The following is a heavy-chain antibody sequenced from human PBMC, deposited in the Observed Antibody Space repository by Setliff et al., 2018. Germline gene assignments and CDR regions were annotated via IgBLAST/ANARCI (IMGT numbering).Heavy chain of an antibody. V-gene: IGHV3-53*05. D-gene: IGHD6-19*01. J-gene: IGHJ6*03. CDR3: ARAEYRRSGWYIGGYYYYYYTDV. CDR2: IYSGGTT. CDR1: GFTVSINY. Sequence: GGSLRLSCAASGFTVSINYMSWVRQAPGKGLEWISVIYSGGTTYYADSVKGRFTISRDNSKNTLYLQMNSLRAEDTAVYYCARAEYRRSGWYIGGYYYYYYTDVWGKGTTVTVSS.